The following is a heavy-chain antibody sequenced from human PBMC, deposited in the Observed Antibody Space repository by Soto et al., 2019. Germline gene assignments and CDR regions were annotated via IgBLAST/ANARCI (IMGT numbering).Heavy chain of an antibody. Sequence: EVQLVESGGGLVKPGGSLRLSCAASGFTFSSYSMNWVRQAPGKGLEWVSSISSSSSYIYYADSVKGRFTISRDNAKNYRYLQMNSLRAEDTAVYYCARVPCCSGGGCYFGLDYWGQGTLVTVSS. CDR3: ARVPCCSGGGCYFGLDY. V-gene: IGHV3-21*01. CDR1: GFTFSSYS. CDR2: ISSSSSYI. J-gene: IGHJ4*02. D-gene: IGHD2-15*01.